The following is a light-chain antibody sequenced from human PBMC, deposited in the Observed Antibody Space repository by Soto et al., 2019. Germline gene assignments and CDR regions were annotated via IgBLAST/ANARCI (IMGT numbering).Light chain of an antibody. CDR2: GGS. Sequence: QSALTQPASVSGSPGQSITISCTGTSSDVGTYNLVSWYQQHPGKAPKLMIYGGSKRPSGVSNRFSGSKSGNTASLTISGLQAEDEADYYCCSYAGSSTSVIFGGGTKLTV. J-gene: IGLJ2*01. CDR1: SSDVGTYNL. V-gene: IGLV2-23*01. CDR3: CSYAGSSTSVI.